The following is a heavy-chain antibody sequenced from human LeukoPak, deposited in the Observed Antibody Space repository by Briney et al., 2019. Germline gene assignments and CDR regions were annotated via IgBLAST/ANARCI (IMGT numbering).Heavy chain of an antibody. V-gene: IGHV3-7*03. CDR1: GGSISGSSYY. Sequence: PSGTLSLTCTVSGGSISGSSYYWGWIRQPPGKGLEWVATIKEDGSETYYVDSIKGRFTISRDNAKHSLSLQMNSLRAEDTALYYCARDPLAVTAGTYFDNWGQGTLVTVST. CDR2: IKEDGSET. D-gene: IGHD6-19*01. CDR3: ARDPLAVTAGTYFDN. J-gene: IGHJ4*02.